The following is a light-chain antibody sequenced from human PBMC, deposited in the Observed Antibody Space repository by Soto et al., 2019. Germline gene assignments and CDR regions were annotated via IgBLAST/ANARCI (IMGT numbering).Light chain of an antibody. J-gene: IGKJ5*01. CDR2: DAS. CDR3: QQYSAYPCT. V-gene: IGKV1-5*01. Sequence: DIQMTQSPSTLSAFVGDTVTITCRASQSISHWLAWYQQRPGRAPKLLIYDASSLESGVPSRFSGSGSGTEFTLTISSLQPDDFATYYCQQYSAYPCTFGQGTRLEIK. CDR1: QSISHW.